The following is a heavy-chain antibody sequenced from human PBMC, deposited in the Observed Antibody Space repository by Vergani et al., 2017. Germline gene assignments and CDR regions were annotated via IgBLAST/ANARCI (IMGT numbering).Heavy chain of an antibody. D-gene: IGHD6-25*01. CDR3: ARRRLRPGAYYFDY. Sequence: QVQLQQWGAGLLKPSETLSLTCAVYGGSFSGYYWSWIRQPPGKGLEWIGEINHSGSTNYNPSLKSRVTRSVDTSKNQFSLKLSSVTAADTAVYYCARRRLRPGAYYFDYWGQGTLVTVSS. V-gene: IGHV4-34*01. CDR2: INHSGST. J-gene: IGHJ4*02. CDR1: GGSFSGYY.